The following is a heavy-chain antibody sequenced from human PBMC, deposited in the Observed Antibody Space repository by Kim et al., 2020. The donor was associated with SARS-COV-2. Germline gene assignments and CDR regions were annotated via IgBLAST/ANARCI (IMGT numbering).Heavy chain of an antibody. CDR2: INPSGGST. CDR3: ARDSFGASLAAGLYYYYGMDV. CDR1: GYTFTSYY. V-gene: IGHV1-46*01. Sequence: ASVKVSCKASGYTFTSYYMHWVRQAPGQGLEWMGIINPSGGSTSYAQKFQGRVTMTRDTSTSTVYMELSSLRSEDTAVYYCARDSFGASLAAGLYYYYGMDVWGQGTTVTVSS. J-gene: IGHJ6*02. D-gene: IGHD6-13*01.